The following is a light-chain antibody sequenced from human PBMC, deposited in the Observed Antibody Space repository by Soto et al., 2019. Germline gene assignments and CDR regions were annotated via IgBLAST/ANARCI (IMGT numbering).Light chain of an antibody. CDR1: SSNIASNT. J-gene: IGLJ1*01. CDR3: ASWDDSLNGHV. Sequence: QAVRTQPASASGTPGQRVTVSCSESSSNIASNTVNWYQQLPGTAPKLLIYSNDQRPSGVPDRFSASKSGTSASLAISGLQSEDEADYYCASWDDSLNGHVFGTGTQVTVL. CDR2: SND. V-gene: IGLV1-44*01.